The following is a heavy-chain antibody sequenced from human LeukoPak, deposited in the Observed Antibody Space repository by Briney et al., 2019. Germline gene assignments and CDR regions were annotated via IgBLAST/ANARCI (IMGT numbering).Heavy chain of an antibody. J-gene: IGHJ4*02. D-gene: IGHD1-26*01. CDR3: TRDVTEYVGASAD. CDR1: GSYW. CDR2: INSDGSWT. V-gene: IGHV3-74*01. Sequence: PGGSLRLSCAASGSYWMHWVRQALGKGLVWVSHINSDGSWTSYADSVKGRFTISKDNAKNTVYLQMNSLGVDDTAVYYCTRDVTEYVGASADWGQGTLVTVSS.